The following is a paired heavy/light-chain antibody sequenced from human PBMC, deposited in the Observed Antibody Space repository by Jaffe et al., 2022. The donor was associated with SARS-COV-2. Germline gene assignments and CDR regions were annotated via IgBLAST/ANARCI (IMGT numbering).Light chain of an antibody. Sequence: QSALTQPASVSGSPGQSITISCTGTSSDVGRYDFVSWYQQHPGRAPKHMIYKVTNRPSGVPDRFSGSKSGNTASLTISGLQAEDEADYYCSSYTSSYTWVFGGGTRLTVL. CDR3: SSYTSSYTWV. V-gene: IGLV2-14*01. CDR1: SSDVGRYDF. CDR2: KVT. J-gene: IGLJ3*02.
Heavy chain of an antibody. CDR2: IKQDGSEK. J-gene: IGHJ4*02. CDR3: ATDLNWSNY. CDR1: GFTFSSKW. V-gene: IGHV3-7*01. Sequence: EVQLVESGGGLVQPGGSLRLSCVVSGFTFSSKWMTWVRQAPGKGLEWVANIKQDGSEKFFVGSVKGRFTISRDNAKNSLYLQMNSLRAEDTAVYYCATDLNWSNYWGQGTLVTVSS.